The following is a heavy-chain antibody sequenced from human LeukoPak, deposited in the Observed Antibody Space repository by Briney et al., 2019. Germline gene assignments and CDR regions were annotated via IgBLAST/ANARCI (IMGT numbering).Heavy chain of an antibody. CDR3: ARDWSYCSSTSCRNLNWFDP. J-gene: IGHJ5*02. Sequence: ASVKVSCKASGYTFTSYGTSWVRQAPGQGLEWMGWISAYNGNTNYAQKLQGRVTMTTDTSTSTAYMELRSLRSDDTAVYYCARDWSYCSSTSCRNLNWFDPWGQGTLVTVSS. CDR2: ISAYNGNT. V-gene: IGHV1-18*01. CDR1: GYTFTSYG. D-gene: IGHD2-2*01.